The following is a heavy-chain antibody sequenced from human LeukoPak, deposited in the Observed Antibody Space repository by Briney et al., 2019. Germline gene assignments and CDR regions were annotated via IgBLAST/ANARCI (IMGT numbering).Heavy chain of an antibody. Sequence: GGSLRLSCAASGFIFSTSAMHWVRRAPGKGLEWVAVISYDETQKYYADSVKGRFTIFRDNSRNTLFLQMNTLRVEDTSVYYCMRGSYGDFYWGLGTLVTVSS. CDR2: ISYDETQK. CDR3: MRGSYGDFY. CDR1: GFIFSTSA. D-gene: IGHD2-21*02. J-gene: IGHJ4*02. V-gene: IGHV3-30-3*01.